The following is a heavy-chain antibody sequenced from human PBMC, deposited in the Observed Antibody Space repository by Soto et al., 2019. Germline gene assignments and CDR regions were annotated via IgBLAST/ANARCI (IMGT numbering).Heavy chain of an antibody. J-gene: IGHJ6*02. Sequence: GGSLRLSCAASGFTFSSYGMHWVRQAPGKGLEWVAVISYDGSNKYYADSVKGRFTISRDNSKNTLYLQMNSLRAEDTAVYYCAKVRTRAYYYYGTDVWGQGTTVTVSS. CDR2: ISYDGSNK. CDR3: AKVRTRAYYYYGTDV. CDR1: GFTFSSYG. V-gene: IGHV3-30*18.